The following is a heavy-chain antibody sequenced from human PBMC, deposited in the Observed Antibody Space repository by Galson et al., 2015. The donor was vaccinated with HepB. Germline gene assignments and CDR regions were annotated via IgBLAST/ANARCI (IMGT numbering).Heavy chain of an antibody. D-gene: IGHD3-16*02. CDR3: ARTPPMSTFGGVTVGYFDY. CDR2: ISAYNGNT. V-gene: IGHV1-18*01. CDR1: GYTFTSYG. J-gene: IGHJ4*02. Sequence: SVKVSCKASGYTFTSYGISWVRQAPGQGLEWMGWISAYNGNTNYAQKLQGRVTMTTDTSTSTAYMELRSLRSDDTAVYYCARTPPMSTFGGVTVGYFDYWGQGTLVTVSS.